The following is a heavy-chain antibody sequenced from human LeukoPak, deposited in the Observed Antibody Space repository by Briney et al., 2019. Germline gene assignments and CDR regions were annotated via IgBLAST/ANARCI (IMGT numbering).Heavy chain of an antibody. Sequence: PGGSLRLSCAASGFTFSSYAMSWVRQAPGKGLEWVSAISGSGGSTYYADSVKGRFTISRDNSKNTLYLQMNSLRAEDTAVYYCAKSSPGVSSPIVAAGIGEAKRIDYWGQGTLVTVSS. CDR1: GFTFSSYA. CDR3: AKSSPGVSSPIVAAGIGEAKRIDY. CDR2: ISGSGGST. J-gene: IGHJ4*02. V-gene: IGHV3-23*01. D-gene: IGHD6-13*01.